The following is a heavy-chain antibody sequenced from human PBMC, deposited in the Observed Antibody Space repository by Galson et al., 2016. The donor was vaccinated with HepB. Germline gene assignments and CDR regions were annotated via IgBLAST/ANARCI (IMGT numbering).Heavy chain of an antibody. CDR3: AKDTYYGSGSHFLGPFDS. Sequence: SLRLSCAASRFNFSSYGMHWVRQAPGKGLEWVAVISYDGTNKYYIDSVKGRFTLSRDNSKNRLYLQMNSLRPEDTAVYYCAKDTYYGSGSHFLGPFDSWGQGTLVTVSS. D-gene: IGHD3-10*01. V-gene: IGHV3-30*18. CDR2: ISYDGTNK. CDR1: RFNFSSYG. J-gene: IGHJ4*02.